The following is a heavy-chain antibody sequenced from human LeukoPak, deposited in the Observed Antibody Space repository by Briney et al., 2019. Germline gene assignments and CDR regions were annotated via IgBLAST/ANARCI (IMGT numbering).Heavy chain of an antibody. CDR2: IYYSGST. CDR3: ARERGYGGYDLGPGYYFDY. J-gene: IGHJ4*02. D-gene: IGHD5-12*01. V-gene: IGHV4-31*03. CDR1: GGSISSGGYY. Sequence: SQTLSLTCTVSGGSISSGGYYWSWIRQHPGKGLEWIGYIYYSGSTYYNPSLKSRVTISVDTSKNQFSLKLSSVTAADTAVYYCARERGYGGYDLGPGYYFDYWGQGTLVTVSS.